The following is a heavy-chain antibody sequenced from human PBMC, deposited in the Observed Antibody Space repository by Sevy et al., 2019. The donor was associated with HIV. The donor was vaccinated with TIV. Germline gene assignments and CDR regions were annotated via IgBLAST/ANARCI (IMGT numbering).Heavy chain of an antibody. J-gene: IGHJ4*02. CDR1: GFTFGDYA. Sequence: GGSLRLSCTASGFTFGDYAMSWVRQAPGKGLEWVGFIRSKAYGGKTEYAASVKGRFTISRDDSKSIAYLQMNSLKTEDTAVYYCTRGSTSYHGYCGGDCYAYYFDYWGQGTLVTVSS. CDR3: TRGSTSYHGYCGGDCYAYYFDY. CDR2: IRSKAYGGKT. D-gene: IGHD2-21*02. V-gene: IGHV3-49*04.